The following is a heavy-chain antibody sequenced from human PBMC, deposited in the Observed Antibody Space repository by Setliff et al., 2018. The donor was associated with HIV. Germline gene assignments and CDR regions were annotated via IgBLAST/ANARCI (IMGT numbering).Heavy chain of an antibody. V-gene: IGHV3-21*04. CDR1: GFTFSSYD. D-gene: IGHD3-22*01. CDR2: ISSSSNYI. J-gene: IGHJ4*02. CDR3: ARVGYYDQHLDY. Sequence: LRLSCAASGFTFSSYDMNWVRQAPGKGLEWVSSISSSSNYIYYVDSVKGRFTISRDNAKNSLYLQMNSLRAEDTAVYYCARVGYYDQHLDYWGQGTLVTVSS.